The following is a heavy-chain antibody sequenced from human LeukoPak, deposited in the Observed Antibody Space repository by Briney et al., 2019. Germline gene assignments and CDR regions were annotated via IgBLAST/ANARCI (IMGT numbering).Heavy chain of an antibody. CDR2: IKLDGTEQ. J-gene: IGHJ3*02. V-gene: IGHV3-7*01. CDR1: GLTISNNW. D-gene: IGHD2-21*02. CDR3: ARDDRIYCGGDCPFDAFDI. Sequence: PGGSLRLSCADSGLTISNNWMSWVRQAPGKGLEWVANIKLDGTEQYYMDSVKGRFTISRDNGKNVLYLQMSSLRAEDTAVYYCARDDRIYCGGDCPFDAFDIWGQGTMVTVSS.